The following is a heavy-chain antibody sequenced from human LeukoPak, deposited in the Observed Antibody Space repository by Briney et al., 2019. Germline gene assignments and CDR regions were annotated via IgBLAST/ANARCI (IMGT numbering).Heavy chain of an antibody. CDR3: ARGRYYYDSSGYYQLDY. CDR2: IYTSGST. Sequence: KSSETLSLTCTVSGVSISSYYWSWIRQPAGKGLEWIGRIYTSGSTNYNPSLKSRVTMSVDTSKNQFSLKLSSVTAADTAVYYCARGRYYYDSSGYYQLDYWGQGTLVTVSS. J-gene: IGHJ4*02. D-gene: IGHD3-22*01. V-gene: IGHV4-4*07. CDR1: GVSISSYY.